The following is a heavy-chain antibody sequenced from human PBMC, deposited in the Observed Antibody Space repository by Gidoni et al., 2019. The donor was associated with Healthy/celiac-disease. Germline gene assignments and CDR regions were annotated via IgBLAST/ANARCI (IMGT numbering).Heavy chain of an antibody. CDR1: GFTVSSYA. D-gene: IGHD3-3*01. CDR2: ISGSGGST. J-gene: IGHJ4*02. V-gene: IGHV3-23*01. CDR3: AKFQDYDFWSELDY. Sequence: EVQLLESGGGLVQPGGSRRLSCAASGFTVSSYAMSWVRQAPGKGLEWVSAISGSGGSTYYADSVKGRFTISRDNSKNTLYLQMNSLRAEDTAVYYCAKFQDYDFWSELDYWGQGTLVTVSS.